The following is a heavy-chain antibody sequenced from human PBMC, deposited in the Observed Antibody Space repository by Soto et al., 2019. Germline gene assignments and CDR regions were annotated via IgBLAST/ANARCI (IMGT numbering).Heavy chain of an antibody. CDR2: IIPIFGTA. CDR3: ARDSRYCTNGVCSKYYGMDV. J-gene: IGHJ6*02. CDR1: GGTFSSYA. Sequence: SVKVSCKASGGTFSSYAISWVRQAPGQGLEWMGGIIPIFGTANYAQKFQGRVTITADESTSTAYMELSSLRSEDTAVYYCARDSRYCTNGVCSKYYGMDVWGQGTTVTVSS. D-gene: IGHD2-8*01. V-gene: IGHV1-69*13.